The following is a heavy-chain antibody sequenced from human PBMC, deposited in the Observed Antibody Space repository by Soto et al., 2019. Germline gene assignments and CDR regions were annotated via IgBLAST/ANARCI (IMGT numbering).Heavy chain of an antibody. CDR2: ISYDGSNK. Sequence: GGSLRLSCAASGFTFSSYGMHWVRQAPGKGLEWVAVISYDGSNKYYADSVKGRFTISRDNSKNTLYLQMNSLRAEDTAVYYCAKVLEDIVVVPAAMSGPMDVWGQGTTVTVSS. CDR3: AKVLEDIVVVPAAMSGPMDV. D-gene: IGHD2-2*01. J-gene: IGHJ6*02. V-gene: IGHV3-30*18. CDR1: GFTFSSYG.